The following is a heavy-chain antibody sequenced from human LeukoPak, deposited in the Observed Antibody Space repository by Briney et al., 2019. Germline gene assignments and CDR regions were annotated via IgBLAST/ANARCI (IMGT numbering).Heavy chain of an antibody. D-gene: IGHD3-10*01. CDR2: ISSSSSYI. V-gene: IGHV3-21*01. Sequence: PGGSLRLSCAASGFTFSSYSMNWVRQARGKGLEWVSSISSSSSYIYYADSVKGRFTISRDNAKNSLYLQMNSLRAEDTAVYYCARGLSGRLDIWGQATMVTVSS. CDR3: ARGLSGRLDI. CDR1: GFTFSSYS. J-gene: IGHJ3*02.